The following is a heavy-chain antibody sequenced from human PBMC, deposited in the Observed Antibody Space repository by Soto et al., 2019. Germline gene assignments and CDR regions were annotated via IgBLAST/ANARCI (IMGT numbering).Heavy chain of an antibody. CDR3: ASSYCSGGSCQPYDY. Sequence: QVQLQESGPGLVKPSQTLSLTCTVSGGSISSGDYYWSWIRQPPGKGLAWIGYIYYSGSTYYNPSLKSRVTISVDTSKNQFSLKLSSVTAADTAVYYCASSYCSGGSCQPYDYWGQGTLVTVSS. CDR2: IYYSGST. V-gene: IGHV4-30-4*01. CDR1: GGSISSGDYY. J-gene: IGHJ4*02. D-gene: IGHD2-15*01.